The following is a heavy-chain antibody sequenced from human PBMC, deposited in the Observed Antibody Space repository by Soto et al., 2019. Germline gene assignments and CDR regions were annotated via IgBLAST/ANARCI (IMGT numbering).Heavy chain of an antibody. CDR1: GFSFTTYW. CDR2: IYPGDSDI. CDR3: ARLSGSPSGMDV. J-gene: IGHJ6*02. Sequence: GESLKISCKGSGFSFTTYWIAWVRQMPGKGLEWMGIIYPGDSDIRYSPSFQGQVSISADRSITTAYLQWSSLKASDTAIYYCARLSGSPSGMDVWGRVTTVTFSS. D-gene: IGHD6-6*01. V-gene: IGHV5-51*01.